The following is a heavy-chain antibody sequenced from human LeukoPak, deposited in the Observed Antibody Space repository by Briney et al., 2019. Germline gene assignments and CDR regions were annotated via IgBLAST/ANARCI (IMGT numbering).Heavy chain of an antibody. CDR1: GFTFIRYA. CDR2: ISGNGDSA. CDR3: ARDDQSVTMGRGQVYYYYYGMDV. D-gene: IGHD3-10*01. V-gene: IGHV3-23*01. J-gene: IGHJ6*02. Sequence: PGGSLRLSCEASGFTFIRYAMSWVRQAPGKGLEWVSTISGNGDSAYYADSVKGRFTISRDNSKNTLFLQMNSLRPEDTAVYSCARDDQSVTMGRGQVYYYYYGMDVWGQGTTVTVSS.